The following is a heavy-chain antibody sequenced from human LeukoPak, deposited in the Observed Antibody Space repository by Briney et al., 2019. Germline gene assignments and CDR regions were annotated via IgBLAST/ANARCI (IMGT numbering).Heavy chain of an antibody. Sequence: ASVKVSCKASGYTFTSYGISWVRQAPGQGLEWMGWISAYNGNTNYAQKLQCRVTMTTDTSTSTAYMELRSLRSDDTAVYYCARGYCSGGSCYFLSLGRFDLWGRGTLVTVSS. V-gene: IGHV1-18*04. CDR3: ARGYCSGGSCYFLSLGRFDL. J-gene: IGHJ2*01. CDR2: ISAYNGNT. CDR1: GYTFTSYG. D-gene: IGHD2-15*01.